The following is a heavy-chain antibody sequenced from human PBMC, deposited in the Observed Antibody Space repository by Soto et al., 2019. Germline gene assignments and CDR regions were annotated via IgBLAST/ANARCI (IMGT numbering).Heavy chain of an antibody. CDR3: ARAGYSYGFGYYYDY. Sequence: SETLSLTCTVSGGSISRYYWSWIRQPPGKGLEWVGYIYYDESTSYSPSLKSRVTISVDTSKNQFSLSLSAMTAADTAVYYCARAGYSYGFGYYYDYWGQGTLVTVS. V-gene: IGHV4-59*01. J-gene: IGHJ4*02. D-gene: IGHD5-18*01. CDR2: IYYDEST. CDR1: GGSISRYY.